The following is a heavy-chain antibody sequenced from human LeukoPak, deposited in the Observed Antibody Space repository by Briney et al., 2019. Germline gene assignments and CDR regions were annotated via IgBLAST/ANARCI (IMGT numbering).Heavy chain of an antibody. CDR2: TYFRSKWYN. V-gene: IGHV6-1*01. Sequence: SQTLSLTCAISGDSVSSDSAAWNWIRQSPSRGLEWLARTYFRSKWYNDYAVSVKSRITINPDTSKNQFSLQLNSVTPEDTAVYYCARDVRFFGTSYLDYWGQGTLVTVSS. J-gene: IGHJ4*02. D-gene: IGHD3-3*01. CDR3: ARDVRFFGTSYLDY. CDR1: GDSVSSDSAA.